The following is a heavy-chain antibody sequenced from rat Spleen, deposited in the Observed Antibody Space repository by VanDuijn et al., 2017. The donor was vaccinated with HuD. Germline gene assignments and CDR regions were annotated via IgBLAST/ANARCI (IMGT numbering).Heavy chain of an antibody. Sequence: QVQLKESGPGLVQPSQTLSLACTVSGFSVTSYHVHWVRQPSGKGLEWMGVIWTDGSTEYNSAPKSRLSIIRDTSKSQVFLKMNSLQTDDTAKYFCARVPPTVGVMDAWGQGASVTVSS. V-gene: IGHV2-43*01. J-gene: IGHJ4*01. CDR1: GFSVTSYH. CDR2: IWTDGST. CDR3: ARVPPTVGVMDA. D-gene: IGHD3-5*01.